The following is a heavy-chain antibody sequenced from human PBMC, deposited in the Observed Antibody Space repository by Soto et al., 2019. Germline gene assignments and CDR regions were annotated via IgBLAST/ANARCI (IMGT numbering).Heavy chain of an antibody. Sequence: GESLKISCKGSGYSFTSYWISWVRQLPGKGLEWMGRIDPSDSYTNYSPSFQGHVTISADKSISTAYLQWSSLKASDTAMYYCARGATSQPNYYYGMDVWGQGTTVTVSS. V-gene: IGHV5-10-1*01. CDR1: GYSFTSYW. J-gene: IGHJ6*02. CDR3: ARGATSQPNYYYGMDV. CDR2: IDPSDSYT. D-gene: IGHD1-26*01.